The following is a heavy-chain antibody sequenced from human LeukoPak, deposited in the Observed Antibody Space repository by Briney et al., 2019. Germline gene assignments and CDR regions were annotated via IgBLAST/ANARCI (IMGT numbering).Heavy chain of an antibody. CDR1: GFIFSDYY. CDR3: AREKKRGYSGFDC. CDR2: ISPSGSTV. J-gene: IGHJ4*02. Sequence: PGGSLRLSCAAYGFIFSDYYMSWIRQSPGRGLEWLSYISPSGSTVYEADSLKGRFTISRDNARNSLFLQMNSLRVEDTAVYYCAREKKRGYSGFDCWGQGTLVTVSS. D-gene: IGHD5-12*01. V-gene: IGHV3-11*01.